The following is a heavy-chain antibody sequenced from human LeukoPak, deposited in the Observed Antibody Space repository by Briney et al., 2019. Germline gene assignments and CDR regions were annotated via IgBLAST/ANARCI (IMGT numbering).Heavy chain of an antibody. CDR2: IYSGGST. J-gene: IGHJ4*02. Sequence: GGSLRLSCAASGFTVSSNYMSWVRQAPGKGLEWVSVIYSGGSTYYADSVKGRFTISRDNSKNTLYLQMNSLRAEDTAVYYCATQWELNTKLTDHWGQGTLVTVSS. D-gene: IGHD1-26*01. CDR1: GFTVSSNY. V-gene: IGHV3-53*01. CDR3: ATQWELNTKLTDH.